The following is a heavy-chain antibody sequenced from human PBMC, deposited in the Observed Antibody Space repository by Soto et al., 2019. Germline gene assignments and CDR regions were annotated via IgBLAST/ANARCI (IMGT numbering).Heavy chain of an antibody. J-gene: IGHJ6*02. CDR2: IIPIFGTA. CDR1: GGTFSSYA. D-gene: IGHD1-7*01. CDR3: ARGRLELRGYGYYYYGMDV. Sequence: QVQLVQSGAEVKKPGSSVKVSCKASGGTFSSYAISWVRQAPGQGLEWMGGIIPIFGTANYAQKFQGRVKITADKSTSTAYMELSSLRAEDTAVYYCARGRLELRGYGYYYYGMDVWGQGTTVTVSS. V-gene: IGHV1-69*06.